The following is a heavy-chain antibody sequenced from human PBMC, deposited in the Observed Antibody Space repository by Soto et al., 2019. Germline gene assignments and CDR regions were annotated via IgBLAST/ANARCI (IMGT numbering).Heavy chain of an antibody. CDR3: ARGGVFFFAAPTNPFDY. CDR1: GYTFTSYD. CDR2: MNPNSGNT. V-gene: IGHV1-8*01. J-gene: IGHJ4*02. D-gene: IGHD3-10*01. Sequence: QVQLEQSVAEVKKPGASVKVSCKASGYTFTSYDINWVRQATGQGLEWMGWMNPNSGNTGYAQKFQGRVTMTRNTSISTAYMELSSLRSEVTAVYYCARGGVFFFAAPTNPFDYWGQGTLVTVSS.